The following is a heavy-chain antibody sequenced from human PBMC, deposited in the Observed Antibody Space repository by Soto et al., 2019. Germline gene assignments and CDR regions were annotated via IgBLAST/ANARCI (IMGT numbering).Heavy chain of an antibody. CDR1: GDSVSGGDSY. V-gene: IGHV4-30-4*01. CDR2: TSFSGYT. J-gene: IGHJ4*02. CDR3: VRGGNPYHYATSGPGTFDK. D-gene: IGHD3-10*01. Sequence: QVQLQESGPGLVKPSQTLSLTCTVSGDSVSGGDSYWSWIRQPPGKALEWIGYTSFSGYTSYTPSLKSRDTISVYMSKSQFSLRLTSVTAADTAIYYGVRGGNPYHYATSGPGTFDKWGQGTLVAVSS.